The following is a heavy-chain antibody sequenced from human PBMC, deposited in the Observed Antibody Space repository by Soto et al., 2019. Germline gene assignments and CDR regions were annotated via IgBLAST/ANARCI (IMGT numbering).Heavy chain of an antibody. V-gene: IGHV4-39*01. CDR3: ARHPNYYVSGTKTIWRWFDP. D-gene: IGHD3-10*01. CDR1: GGSISSSSYY. Sequence: QLQLQESGPGLVKPSETLSLTCTVSGGSISSSSYYWGWIRQPPGKGLEWIGSIYYSGSTYYNPSLKSRVTLAVDTSKNQFSLKLSSVTAADTAVYYCARHPNYYVSGTKTIWRWFDPWGQGTLVTVSS. CDR2: IYYSGST. J-gene: IGHJ5*02.